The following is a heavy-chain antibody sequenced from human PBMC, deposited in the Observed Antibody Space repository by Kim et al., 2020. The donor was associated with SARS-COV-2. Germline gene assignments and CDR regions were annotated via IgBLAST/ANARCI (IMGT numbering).Heavy chain of an antibody. CDR1: GGSISSYY. D-gene: IGHD5-18*01. J-gene: IGHJ4*02. CDR3: SRGQRWFDY. CDR2: IYYSGST. Sequence: SETLSLTCTVSGGSISSYYWSWIRQPPGKGLEWIGYIYYSGSTNYNPSLKRRGTISVDTSKNQFSLKLSSVTAADTAVYYCSRGQRWFDYWGQGTLVTVSS. V-gene: IGHV4-59*01.